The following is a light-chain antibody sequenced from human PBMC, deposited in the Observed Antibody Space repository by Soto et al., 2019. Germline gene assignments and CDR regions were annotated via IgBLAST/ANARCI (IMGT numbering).Light chain of an antibody. Sequence: EIVMTQSPATLSVSPGERATLSCRASQSVSSKLAWYQQKAGQAPRLLIYGASTRATGIPARFSGSGSGTEFTLTISSLQSEDVVVYYCQQYNNWPPTWPFGQGTKVEIK. V-gene: IGKV3-15*01. CDR1: QSVSSK. CDR2: GAS. J-gene: IGKJ1*01. CDR3: QQYNNWPPTWP.